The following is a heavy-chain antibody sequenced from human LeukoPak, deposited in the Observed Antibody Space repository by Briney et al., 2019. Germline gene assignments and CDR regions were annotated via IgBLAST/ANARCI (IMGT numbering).Heavy chain of an antibody. CDR2: INSNSGGT. CDR3: TRQDLEWFIWFDP. V-gene: IGHV1-2*02. J-gene: IGHJ5*02. CDR1: GYTFTGYY. Sequence: ASVTVSCRASGYTFTGYYMHWVRPAPGQGLEWMGLINSNSGGTHYAQKFQGRVTMTRDTSISTGYMGLRRLRSDDTAVYYCTRQDLEWFIWFDPWGQGTLVTVS. D-gene: IGHD3-3*01.